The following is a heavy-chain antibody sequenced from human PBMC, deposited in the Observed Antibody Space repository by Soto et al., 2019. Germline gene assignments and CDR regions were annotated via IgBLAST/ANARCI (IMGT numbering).Heavy chain of an antibody. V-gene: IGHV4-61*01. CDR2: INHSGST. CDR3: ARDSSGWSNDAFDI. J-gene: IGHJ3*02. Sequence: SETLSPPRTVSGGSVRSGSFYWSWIRAPPGKGLEWIGEINHSGSTNYNPSLKSRVTISVDTSKNQFSLKLSSVTAADTAVYYCARDSSGWSNDAFDIWGQGTMVTVSS. CDR1: GGSVRSGSFY. D-gene: IGHD6-19*01.